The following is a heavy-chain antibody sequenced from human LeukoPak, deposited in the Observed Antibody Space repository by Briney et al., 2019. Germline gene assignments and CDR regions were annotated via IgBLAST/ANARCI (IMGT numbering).Heavy chain of an antibody. CDR1: GGTFSSYA. Sequence: SVKVSCKASGGTFSSYASSWVRQAPGQGLEWMGGIIPIFGTANYAQKFQGRVTITADESTSTAYMELSSLRSEDTAVYYCARGITVRGVNPYYFDYWGQGTLVTVSS. J-gene: IGHJ4*02. V-gene: IGHV1-69*01. CDR2: IIPIFGTA. D-gene: IGHD3-10*01. CDR3: ARGITVRGVNPYYFDY.